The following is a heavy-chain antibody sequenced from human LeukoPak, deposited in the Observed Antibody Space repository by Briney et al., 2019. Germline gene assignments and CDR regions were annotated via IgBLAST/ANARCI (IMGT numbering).Heavy chain of an antibody. CDR1: GFSFSSYA. CDR3: ARVRYGDYGPFDY. CDR2: ISYDGSYK. V-gene: IGHV3-30*04. J-gene: IGHJ4*02. D-gene: IGHD4-17*01. Sequence: PGGSLRLSCAASGFSFSSYALHWVRQAPGKGLEWVAVISYDGSYKSHPDSVKGRFTISRDNSKNTLYLQMNSLRADDTAVYYCARVRYGDYGPFDYWGQGTLVTVSS.